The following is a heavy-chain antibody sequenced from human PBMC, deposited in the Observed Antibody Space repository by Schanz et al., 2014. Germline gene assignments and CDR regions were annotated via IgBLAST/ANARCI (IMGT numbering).Heavy chain of an antibody. J-gene: IGHJ4*02. CDR2: IYDRGST. V-gene: IGHV4-59*08. Sequence: QVQLQESGPGLVKPSETLSLTCTVPSDSISHYYLSWIRQPPGKELEWVAFIYDRGSTSYNPSLKSRLTILLATAKNHFPLRLSSVTAADTAVYYCARHRVYGAFDLWGQGTLVTVSS. D-gene: IGHD4-17*01. CDR1: SDSISHYY. CDR3: ARHRVYGAFDL.